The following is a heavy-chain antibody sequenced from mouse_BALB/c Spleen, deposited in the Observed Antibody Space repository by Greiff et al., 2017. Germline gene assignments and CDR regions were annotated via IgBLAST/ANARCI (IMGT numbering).Heavy chain of an antibody. CDR1: GYTFTDYW. J-gene: IGHJ2*01. Sequence: QVQLQQPGAELVMPGASVKMSCKASGYTFTDYWMHWVKQRPGQGLEWIGAIDTSDSYTSYNQKFKGKATLTVDESSSTAYMQLSSLTSEDSAVYYCARSDGYYFDYWGQGTTLTVSA. V-gene: IGHV1-69*01. CDR2: IDTSDSYT. D-gene: IGHD2-3*01. CDR3: ARSDGYYFDY.